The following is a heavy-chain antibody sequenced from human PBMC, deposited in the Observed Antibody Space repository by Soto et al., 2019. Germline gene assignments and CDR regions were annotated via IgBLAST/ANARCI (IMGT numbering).Heavy chain of an antibody. Sequence: EVHLVQSGAEVKKPGESLKISCQASGYSFTSHWIGWVRQMPGKGLEWMGVIYPADSDTRYSPSFQGRITISADNSISTAYLQWSHLEASDTAIYYCARHPPTYTDTEVEKWGQGTVVTVSS. CDR2: IYPADSDT. J-gene: IGHJ3*01. V-gene: IGHV5-51*01. D-gene: IGHD3-22*01. CDR3: ARHPPTYTDTEVEK. CDR1: GYSFTSHW.